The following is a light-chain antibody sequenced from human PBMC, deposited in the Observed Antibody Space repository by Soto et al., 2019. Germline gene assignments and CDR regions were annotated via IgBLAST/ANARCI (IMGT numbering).Light chain of an antibody. J-gene: IGKJ1*01. Sequence: EIVLTQSPGTLSLSPGERATLSCRASHPISSSYLAWYQQKPGQAPRLLMYGSSRRATGIPDRFSGSGSGTDFTLTITRLEPEDYAVYYCQQYVTSSPRTFGQGTKVDIK. CDR1: HPISSSY. V-gene: IGKV3-20*01. CDR3: QQYVTSSPRT. CDR2: GSS.